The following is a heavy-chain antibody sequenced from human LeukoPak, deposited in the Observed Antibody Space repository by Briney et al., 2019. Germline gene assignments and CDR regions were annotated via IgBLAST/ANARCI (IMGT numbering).Heavy chain of an antibody. V-gene: IGHV1-24*01. D-gene: IGHD5-12*01. CDR2: FDPEDGET. CDR3: ASYDPRGWGFDY. Sequence: ASVKVSCKVSGYTLTELSMHWVRQAPGKGLEWMGGFDPEDGETIYAQKFQGRVTMTEDTSTDTAYMELSSLRSEDTAVYYCASYDPRGWGFDYWGQGTLVTVSS. CDR1: GYTLTELS. J-gene: IGHJ4*02.